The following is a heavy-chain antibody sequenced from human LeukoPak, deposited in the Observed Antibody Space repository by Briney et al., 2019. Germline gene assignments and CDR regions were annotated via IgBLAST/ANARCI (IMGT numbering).Heavy chain of an antibody. CDR2: MYHSGST. CDR3: ARLDITGTARGYFDY. V-gene: IGHV4-39*01. J-gene: IGHJ4*01. D-gene: IGHD1-7*01. Sequence: SETLSLTCTVSGGSISSGNQYWGWIRQSPGKGLEWIGSMYHSGSTYYNPSLKSQFTISVDTSKNQFSLKLISVTAADTAVYYCARLDITGTARGYFDYWGHGTLVTVSS. CDR1: GGSISSGNQY.